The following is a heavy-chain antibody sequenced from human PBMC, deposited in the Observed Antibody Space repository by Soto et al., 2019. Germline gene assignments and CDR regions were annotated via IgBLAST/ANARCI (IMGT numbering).Heavy chain of an antibody. V-gene: IGHV3-30*18. CDR3: AKVWDSSSFVYYYYGMDV. J-gene: IGHJ6*02. Sequence: GGSLRLSCAASGFTFSSYAMSWVRQAPGKGLEWVAVISYDGSNKYYADSVKGRFTISRDNSKNTLYLQMNSLRAEDTAVYYCAKVWDSSSFVYYYYGMDVWGQGTTVTVSS. D-gene: IGHD6-6*01. CDR2: ISYDGSNK. CDR1: GFTFSSYA.